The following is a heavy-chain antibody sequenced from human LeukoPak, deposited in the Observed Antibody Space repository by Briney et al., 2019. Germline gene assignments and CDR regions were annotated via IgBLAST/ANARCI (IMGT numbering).Heavy chain of an antibody. V-gene: IGHV1-18*01. Sequence: VASVKVSCKASGYTFFTYGIIWVRQAPGQGLEWMGWISPYNAETKYAQEFQGRVTITTDTSTSRAYMELRSLRSDDTAVYYCARGDGGHGVDFDYWGQGTLVTVSS. D-gene: IGHD2-21*02. CDR3: ARGDGGHGVDFDY. CDR2: ISPYNAET. CDR1: GYTFFTYG. J-gene: IGHJ4*02.